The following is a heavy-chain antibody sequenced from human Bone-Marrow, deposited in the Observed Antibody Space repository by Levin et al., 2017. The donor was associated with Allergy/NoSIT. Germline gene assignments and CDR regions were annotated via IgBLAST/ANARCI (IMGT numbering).Heavy chain of an antibody. CDR3: ARDIVVVPAATIDLGYYYNYMDV. Sequence: NPSETLSLTCTVSGGSINSGDYYWNWIRQPAGKGLEWIGRSYTTGDTDYNPSLKSRVTISLDTSKNQFSLKLRSVTAADTAVYYCARDIVVVPAATIDLGYYYNYMDVWGKGTTVIVSS. CDR2: SYTTGDT. D-gene: IGHD2-2*01. J-gene: IGHJ6*03. V-gene: IGHV4-61*02. CDR1: GGSINSGDYY.